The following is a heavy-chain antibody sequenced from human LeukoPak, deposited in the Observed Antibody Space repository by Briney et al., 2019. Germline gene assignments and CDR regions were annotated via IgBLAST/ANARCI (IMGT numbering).Heavy chain of an antibody. J-gene: IGHJ4*02. CDR1: GYTFTSYD. V-gene: IGHV1-8*01. Sequence: ASVKVSCKASGYTFTSYDINWVRQATGQGLEWMGWMNPNSGNTGYAQKFQGRVTMTRDTSISTAYMELSRLRSDDTAVYYCARVVNSDFLVYDYWGQGTLVTVSS. CDR2: MNPNSGNT. D-gene: IGHD2/OR15-2a*01. CDR3: ARVVNSDFLVYDY.